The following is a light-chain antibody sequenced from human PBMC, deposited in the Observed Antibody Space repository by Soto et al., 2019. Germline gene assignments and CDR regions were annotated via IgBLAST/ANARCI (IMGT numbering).Light chain of an antibody. J-gene: IGKJ4*01. V-gene: IGKV1-16*02. CDR1: RDIFNH. CDR2: ASA. CDR3: QQYHTYPLT. Sequence: DIQMTQSPSSLSASIGDRVTITCRASRDIFNHLAWFQHKPGKAPKSLIYASASLQSGVPSKFSGSGSGTDFTLPISNRQPEDFSIYFCQQYHTYPLTFGGGTRVEIK.